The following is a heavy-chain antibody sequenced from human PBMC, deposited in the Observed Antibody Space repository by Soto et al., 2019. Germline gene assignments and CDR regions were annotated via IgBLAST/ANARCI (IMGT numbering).Heavy chain of an antibody. Sequence: SETLSLTCVVSGGSFSTYYYNWIRQSPGKGLEWIGEINHSGSNNYSPSLKSRVTMSLDTSKNQFSLKLTSVTAADTAVYYCARGGGNDWQVAFDIWGQGTMVTV. CDR1: GGSFSTYY. J-gene: IGHJ3*02. V-gene: IGHV4-34*01. CDR3: ARGGGNDWQVAFDI. D-gene: IGHD3-9*01. CDR2: INHSGSN.